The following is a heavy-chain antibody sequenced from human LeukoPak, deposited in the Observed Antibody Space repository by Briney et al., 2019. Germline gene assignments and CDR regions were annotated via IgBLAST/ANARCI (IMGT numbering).Heavy chain of an antibody. V-gene: IGHV3-11*04. Sequence: PGGSLRLSCAASGSTFSDYYMSWIRQAPGKGLEWVSYISSSGSTIYYADSVKGRFTISRDNAKNSLYLQMNSLRAEDTAVYYCARDSMPEGYCSSTSCYIHSGAFDIWGQGTMATVSS. J-gene: IGHJ3*02. CDR3: ARDSMPEGYCSSTSCYIHSGAFDI. CDR2: ISSSGSTI. D-gene: IGHD2-2*02. CDR1: GSTFSDYY.